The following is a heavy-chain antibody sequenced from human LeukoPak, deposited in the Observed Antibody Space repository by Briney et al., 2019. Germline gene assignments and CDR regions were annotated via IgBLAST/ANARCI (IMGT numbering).Heavy chain of an antibody. D-gene: IGHD6-6*01. CDR1: GYTFTGYY. Sequence: ASVKVSCKASGYTFTGYYMHWVRQAPGQGLEWMGWINPNSGGTNYAQKFQGRVTMTRDTSISTAYMELGRLRSDDTAVYYCARDETYSSSIRNWFDPWGQGTLVTVSS. CDR3: ARDETYSSSIRNWFDP. V-gene: IGHV1-2*02. CDR2: INPNSGGT. J-gene: IGHJ5*02.